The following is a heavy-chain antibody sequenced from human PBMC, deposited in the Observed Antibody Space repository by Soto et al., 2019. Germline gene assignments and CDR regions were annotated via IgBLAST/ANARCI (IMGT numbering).Heavy chain of an antibody. V-gene: IGHV4-31*03. D-gene: IGHD3-22*01. CDR3: ARENYYDSSGYYYAPDY. J-gene: IGHJ4*02. CDR2: IYYSGST. Sequence: PSETLSLTCTVSGGSISSGGYYWSWIRQHPGKGLEWIGYIYYSGSTYYNPSLKSRVTISVDTSKNQFSLKLSSVTAADTAVYYCARENYYDSSGYYYAPDYWGQGTLVTVSS. CDR1: GGSISSGGYY.